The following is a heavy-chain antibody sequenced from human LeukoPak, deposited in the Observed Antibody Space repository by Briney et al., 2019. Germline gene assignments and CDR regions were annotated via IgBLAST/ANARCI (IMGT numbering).Heavy chain of an antibody. Sequence: GGSLRLSCAASGFTFSSYGMHWVRQAPGKGLEWVAVIWCDGSNKYYADSVKGRFTISRDNSKNTLYLQMNSLRAEDTAVYYCARDGRGYDILTGDFDYWGQGTLVTVSS. D-gene: IGHD3-9*01. CDR1: GFTFSSYG. CDR2: IWCDGSNK. J-gene: IGHJ4*02. V-gene: IGHV3-33*01. CDR3: ARDGRGYDILTGDFDY.